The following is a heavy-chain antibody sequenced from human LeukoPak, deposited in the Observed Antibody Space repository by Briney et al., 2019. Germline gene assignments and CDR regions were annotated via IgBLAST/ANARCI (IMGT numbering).Heavy chain of an antibody. J-gene: IGHJ3*02. D-gene: IGHD1-1*01. CDR3: AGKSPTTIRQHAFDI. V-gene: IGHV3-23*01. CDR2: ISGGGETT. CDR1: GFTFNIYP. Sequence: GGSLRLTCVASGFTFNIYPMSWVRQAPGKGLEWVSAISGGGETTLYADSVEGRFTISRDNSRNTLFLQMSSLRAEDTAVYFCAGKSPTTIRQHAFDIWGRGTMVTVSS.